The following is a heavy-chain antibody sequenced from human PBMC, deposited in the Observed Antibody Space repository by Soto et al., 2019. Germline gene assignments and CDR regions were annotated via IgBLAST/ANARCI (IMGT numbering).Heavy chain of an antibody. D-gene: IGHD6-19*01. CDR1: GFTFSSYA. V-gene: IGHV3-23*01. CDR3: AKAAGAVAGTRGNWFDP. CDR2: ISGSGGST. Sequence: GGSLRLSCAASGFTFSSYAMSWVRQAPGKGLEWVSAISGSGGSTDYADSVKGRFTISRDNSKNTLYLQMNSLRAEDTAVYYCAKAAGAVAGTRGNWFDPWGQGTLVTVSS. J-gene: IGHJ5*02.